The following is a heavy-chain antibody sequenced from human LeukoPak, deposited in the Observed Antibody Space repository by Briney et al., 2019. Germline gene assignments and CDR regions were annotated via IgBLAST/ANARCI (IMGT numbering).Heavy chain of an antibody. CDR1: GYSFTSHW. CDR3: ARSVGATPLDY. D-gene: IGHD1-26*01. V-gene: IGHV5-51*01. J-gene: IGHJ4*02. Sequence: GESLKISCKGSGYSFTSHWIAWVRQMPGKDLEWMGIIYPSDSETTYSPSFQGQVTISADKSISTAYLQWSSLTASDTAMYYCARSVGATPLDYWGQGTPVTVSS. CDR2: IYPSDSET.